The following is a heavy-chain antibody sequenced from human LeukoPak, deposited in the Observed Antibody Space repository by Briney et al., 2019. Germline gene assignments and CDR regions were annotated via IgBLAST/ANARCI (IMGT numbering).Heavy chain of an antibody. CDR3: AREHAEAFDI. D-gene: IGHD2-2*01. CDR1: GFTFSSYS. V-gene: IGHV3-21*01. J-gene: IGHJ3*02. Sequence: GGSLRLSCAASGFTFSSYSMNWVRQAPGKGLEWVSSIGSSSSSIYYADSVKGRFTISRDNAKNSLYLQMNSLRADDTAVYYCAREHAEAFDIWGQGTEVTVSS. CDR2: IGSSSSSI.